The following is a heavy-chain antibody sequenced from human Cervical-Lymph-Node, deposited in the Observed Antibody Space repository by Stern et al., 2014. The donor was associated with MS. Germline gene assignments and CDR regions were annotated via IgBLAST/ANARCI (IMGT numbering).Heavy chain of an antibody. CDR2: IWYDGSNK. D-gene: IGHD6-13*01. Sequence: VQLVESGGGVVQPGRSLRLSCAASGFTFSSYGMHWVRQAPGKGLEWVAVIWYDGSNKYYADSVKGRFTISRDNSKNTLYLQMNSLRAEDTAVYYCARSSSPSPYYYYGMDVWGQWTTVTVSS. CDR1: GFTFSSYG. V-gene: IGHV3-33*01. CDR3: ARSSSPSPYYYYGMDV. J-gene: IGHJ6*02.